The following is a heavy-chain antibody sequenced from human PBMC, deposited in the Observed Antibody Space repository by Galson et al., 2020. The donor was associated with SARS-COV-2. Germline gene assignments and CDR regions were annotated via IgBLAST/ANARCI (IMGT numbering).Heavy chain of an antibody. Sequence: PGGSLRLSCAASGFTFSSYWMSWVRQAPGKGLEWVANVKQDGSDRYYEDSVKGRFTISSDYAKNSVSLQMNSLRAEDTAVYYCARDQDGYNDFWGQGILVTVSS. V-gene: IGHV3-7*01. CDR1: GFTFSSYW. CDR3: ARDQDGYNDF. D-gene: IGHD5-12*01. CDR2: VKQDGSDR. J-gene: IGHJ4*02.